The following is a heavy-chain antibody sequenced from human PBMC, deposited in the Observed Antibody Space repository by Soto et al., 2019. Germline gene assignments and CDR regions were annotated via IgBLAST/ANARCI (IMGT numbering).Heavy chain of an antibody. V-gene: IGHV4-59*01. J-gene: IGHJ6*02. Sequence: KPSETLSLTCTVSGGSISSYYWSWIRQPPGKGLEWIGYIYYSGSTNYNPSLKSRVTISVDTSKNQFSLKLSSVTAADTAVYYCARAQLEPYYYYGMDVWGQGTTVTVSS. CDR1: GGSISSYY. CDR3: ARAQLEPYYYYGMDV. D-gene: IGHD6-13*01. CDR2: IYYSGST.